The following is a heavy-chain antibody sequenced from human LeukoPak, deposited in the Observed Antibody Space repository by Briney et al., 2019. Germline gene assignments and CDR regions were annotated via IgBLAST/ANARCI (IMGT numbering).Heavy chain of an antibody. J-gene: IGHJ4*02. CDR3: ARVHNDFWSGYYTPYFDY. CDR1: GFTFSSHG. D-gene: IGHD3-3*01. Sequence: GRSLRLSCAASGFTFSSHGMHWVRQAPGKGLEWVAVISYDGSNKYYADSVKGRFTISRDNSKNTLYLQMNSLRAEDTAVYYCARVHNDFWSGYYTPYFDYWGQGTLVAVSS. CDR2: ISYDGSNK. V-gene: IGHV3-30*03.